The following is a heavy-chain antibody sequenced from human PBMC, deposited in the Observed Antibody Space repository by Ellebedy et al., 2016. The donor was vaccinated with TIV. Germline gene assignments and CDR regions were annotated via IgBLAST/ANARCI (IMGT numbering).Heavy chain of an antibody. CDR2: ISDSGSMI. CDR1: GFSSSDYY. J-gene: IGHJ6*02. Sequence: GGSLRLSXAASGFSSSDYYMSWIRQAPGTGLEWVSYISDSGSMIHYADSVKGRFTISRDNSKNSLYLQMNNLRAEDTAVYYCARISSGRSFYGMDVWGQGTTVTVSS. D-gene: IGHD6-19*01. CDR3: ARISSGRSFYGMDV. V-gene: IGHV3-11*01.